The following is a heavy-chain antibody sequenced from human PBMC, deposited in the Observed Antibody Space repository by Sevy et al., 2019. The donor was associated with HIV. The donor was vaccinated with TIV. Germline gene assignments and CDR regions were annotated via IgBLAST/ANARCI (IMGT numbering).Heavy chain of an antibody. D-gene: IGHD3-22*01. V-gene: IGHV3-53*01. CDR3: ARDRVTYYYDSSGYYTSGYGMDV. J-gene: IGHJ6*02. CDR2: IYSSDRT. Sequence: GGSLRLSCAASGFTVSDNHMNWVRQAPGKGLEWVSVIYSSDRTDYADPVKGRFTVSRDNSKNTRYLQMNSLRAEDTAVYYCARDRVTYYYDSSGYYTSGYGMDVWGQGTTVTVSS. CDR1: GFTVSDNH.